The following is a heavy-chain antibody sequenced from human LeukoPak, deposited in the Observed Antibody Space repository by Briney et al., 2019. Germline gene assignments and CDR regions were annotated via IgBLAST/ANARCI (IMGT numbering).Heavy chain of an antibody. CDR2: IWFDGSNK. J-gene: IGHJ3*02. D-gene: IGHD1-26*01. V-gene: IGHV3-33*01. CDR1: GFTFSNYD. CDR3: ARTGEGYAFDI. Sequence: PGRSLRLSCAASGFTFSNYDMHWVRQAPGKGLEWVAVIWFDGSNKFYADSVKGRFTISRDNSKNTLYLQMNSLRAEDTAVYYCARTGEGYAFDIWGQGTMVTVSS.